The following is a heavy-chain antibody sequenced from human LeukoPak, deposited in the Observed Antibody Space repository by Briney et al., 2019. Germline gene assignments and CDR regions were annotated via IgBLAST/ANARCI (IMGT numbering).Heavy chain of an antibody. CDR3: ARDRNNGLDV. Sequence: GGSLRLSCVASGFTFSSDTMNWVRQAPGKGLEWVSYITSSSSTIYYADSVKGRFIISRDNAKNSLYLQMDSLRAEDTAVFYCARDRNNGLDVWGQGTTVTVSS. V-gene: IGHV3-48*04. D-gene: IGHD1-14*01. CDR1: GFTFSSDT. J-gene: IGHJ6*02. CDR2: ITSSSSTI.